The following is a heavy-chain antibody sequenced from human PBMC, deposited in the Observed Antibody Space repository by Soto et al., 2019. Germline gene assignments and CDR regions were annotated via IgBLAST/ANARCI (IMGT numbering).Heavy chain of an antibody. CDR1: GFTVSSNY. J-gene: IGHJ6*02. CDR2: IFTGGTT. V-gene: IGHV3-53*01. Sequence: GGSLRLSCAASGFTVSSNYMSWVRQPPEKGLEWVSVIFTGGTTSYADSVKGRFTISKDDSKNTLYLQMNSLRAEDTAVYYCARDYTFYSFYGMDVWGQGTQVTVSS. CDR3: ARDYTFYSFYGMDV.